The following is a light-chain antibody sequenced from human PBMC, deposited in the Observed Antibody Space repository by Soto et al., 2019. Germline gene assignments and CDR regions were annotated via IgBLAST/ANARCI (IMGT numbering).Light chain of an antibody. CDR2: GAS. CDR3: QQYNNWPRT. J-gene: IGKJ2*01. Sequence: EIVMTQSPATLFVSPGERATLSCRASQSVSSNLAWYQQKPGQAPRLLIYGASTRATGIPARFSGSGSGTEFTLTISSLQSEDFAVYYCQQYNNWPRTFGQGTKLEIK. V-gene: IGKV3-15*01. CDR1: QSVSSN.